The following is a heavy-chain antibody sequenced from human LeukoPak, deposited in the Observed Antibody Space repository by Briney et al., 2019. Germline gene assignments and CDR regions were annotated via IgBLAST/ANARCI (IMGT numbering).Heavy chain of an antibody. CDR3: AKYPASGGYFDY. J-gene: IGHJ4*02. CDR2: ISGSGANT. CDR1: GFTFSTYS. D-gene: IGHD6-13*01. Sequence: RSLRLSCAASGFTFSTYSMSWVRLAPGKGLEWVSGISGSGANTYYADSVKGRFTISRDNSKNTLYLQMNSLRAEDTAVFYCAKYPASGGYFDYWGQGTLVTVSS. V-gene: IGHV3-23*01.